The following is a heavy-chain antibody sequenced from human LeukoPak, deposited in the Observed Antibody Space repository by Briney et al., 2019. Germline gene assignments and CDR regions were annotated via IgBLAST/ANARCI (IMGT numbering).Heavy chain of an antibody. J-gene: IGHJ6*02. CDR2: FDPEDGET. V-gene: IGHV1-24*01. CDR3: ATDRGRIAVAGLKLRTNYGMDV. CDR1: GYTLTELS. Sequence: ASVKVSCKVSGYTLTELSMHWVRQAPGKGLEWMGGFDPEDGETNYAQKFQGRVTMTEDTSTDTAYMELSSLRSEDTAVYYCATDRGRIAVAGLKLRTNYGMDVWGQGTTVTVSS. D-gene: IGHD6-19*01.